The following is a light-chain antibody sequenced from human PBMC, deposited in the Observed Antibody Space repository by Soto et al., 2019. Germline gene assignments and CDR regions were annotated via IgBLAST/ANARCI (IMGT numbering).Light chain of an antibody. CDR1: SSDVGGYNY. CDR3: CSSAGSYSYV. J-gene: IGLJ1*01. CDR2: DVS. V-gene: IGLV2-11*01. Sequence: QSALTQPRSVSGSPGQSVTISCTGTSSDVGGYNYVSWYQQHPGKAPKLMIYDVSKRPSGVPDRFSVSKSGNTASLTISGLQAEDEADYYCCSSAGSYSYVFGTGTKLTVL.